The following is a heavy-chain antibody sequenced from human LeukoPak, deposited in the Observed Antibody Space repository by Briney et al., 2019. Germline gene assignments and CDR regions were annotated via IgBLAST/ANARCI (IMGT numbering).Heavy chain of an antibody. Sequence: GASVKVSCKASGYTVINYDIHWVRQAPGQGLEWMGMIDPSGGATSNAQKVQGRVTMTRDTSTSTIYMELSSLRFEDTAVYYCACALYWGGDCHSWRYFFDYWRQGTLVTVSS. CDR3: ACALYWGGDCHSWRYFFDY. V-gene: IGHV1-46*01. CDR1: GYTVINYD. CDR2: IDPSGGAT. J-gene: IGHJ4*02. D-gene: IGHD2-21*02.